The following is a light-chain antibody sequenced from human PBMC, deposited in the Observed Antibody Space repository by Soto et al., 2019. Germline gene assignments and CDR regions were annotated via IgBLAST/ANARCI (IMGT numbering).Light chain of an antibody. Sequence: TQSPATLSASVGDRVTITGRASQSIATYVTWYQQKPGKAPKLLIYDASSLKSGVPSRFSGSGSGTEFTLTISSLQPEDFATYYCQQYNGYRWTFGQGTKVDIK. CDR2: DAS. V-gene: IGKV1-5*01. CDR1: QSIATY. J-gene: IGKJ1*01. CDR3: QQYNGYRWT.